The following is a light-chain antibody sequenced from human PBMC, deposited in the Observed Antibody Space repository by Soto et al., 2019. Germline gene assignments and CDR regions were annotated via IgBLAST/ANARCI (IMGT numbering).Light chain of an antibody. CDR2: GVS. J-gene: IGKJ3*01. CDR1: QSVYTKY. Sequence: EIVLTQSPGTLSLSPGETATLSCRASQSVYTKYLAWYQQKPGQAPRLLISGVSTRATGIPDRISGSGSGTDFILTISRVEPEDFAVYYCQQFGTSPLVTFGPGTKVDIK. V-gene: IGKV3-20*01. CDR3: QQFGTSPLVT.